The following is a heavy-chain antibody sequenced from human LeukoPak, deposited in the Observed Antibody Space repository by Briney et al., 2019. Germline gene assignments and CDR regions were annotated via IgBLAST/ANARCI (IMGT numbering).Heavy chain of an antibody. Sequence: PGGSLRLSCAASGFTFSSYWMSWVRQAPWKGLEWVGHIKSNPDGGTTDYAAPVKGRFTISRDDSKNLLYLQMSTLKTEDTAVYYCSTEGLAYCDGDCYSWGQGTLVTVSS. CDR1: GFTFSSYW. J-gene: IGHJ5*02. V-gene: IGHV3-15*01. CDR3: STEGLAYCDGDCYS. CDR2: IKSNPDGGTT. D-gene: IGHD2-21*02.